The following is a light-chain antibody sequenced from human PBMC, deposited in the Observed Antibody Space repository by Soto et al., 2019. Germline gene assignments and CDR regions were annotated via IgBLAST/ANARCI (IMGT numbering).Light chain of an antibody. CDR3: QQYGSSPWK. V-gene: IGKV3-20*01. Sequence: ENVLTQSPGTLSLSPGERATLSCRASQSVGSSYLAWYQHKPGQAPRLLIYDASSRATGIPDRFSGSGSGTDFTLTISRLEPDDFAVYYCQQYGSSPWKFGQGTRVEIK. CDR1: QSVGSSY. CDR2: DAS. J-gene: IGKJ1*01.